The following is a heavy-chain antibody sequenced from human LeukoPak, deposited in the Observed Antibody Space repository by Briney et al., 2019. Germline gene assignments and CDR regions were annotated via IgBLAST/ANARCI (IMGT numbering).Heavy chain of an antibody. J-gene: IGHJ5*02. V-gene: IGHV3-30*04. CDR3: ARARCSGGSCYSNNWFDP. Sequence: PGGSLRFSCAASGFTFSSYAMHWVRQAPGKGLEWVAVISYDGSNKYYADSVKGRFTISRDNSKNTLYLQMNSLRAEDTAVYYCARARCSGGSCYSNNWFDPWGRGSLVTVSS. CDR1: GFTFSSYA. CDR2: ISYDGSNK. D-gene: IGHD2-15*01.